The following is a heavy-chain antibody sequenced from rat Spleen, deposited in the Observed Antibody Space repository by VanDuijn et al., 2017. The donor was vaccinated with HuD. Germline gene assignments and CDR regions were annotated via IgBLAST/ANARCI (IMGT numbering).Heavy chain of an antibody. Sequence: QVQMKETGPGLVQPSQTLSLTCTVSGFSLSSYGVIWVRQPPRKGLEWMGVIWGNGNTNYNSALKSRLSISRDTSKSQVFLKMNNLQTEDTAMYFCARSLPGYNAFAYWGQGTLVTVSS. CDR3: ARSLPGYNAFAY. CDR1: GFSLSSYG. CDR2: IWGNGNT. D-gene: IGHD1-4*01. J-gene: IGHJ3*01. V-gene: IGHV2S61*01.